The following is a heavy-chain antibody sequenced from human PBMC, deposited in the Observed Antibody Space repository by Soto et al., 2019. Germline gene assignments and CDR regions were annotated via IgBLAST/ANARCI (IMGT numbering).Heavy chain of an antibody. J-gene: IGHJ4*02. CDR1: GFTFSSYW. CDR3: VRGNTGYGNFDY. V-gene: IGHV3-74*01. D-gene: IGHD5-12*01. CDR2: IYNPGSTA. Sequence: GGSLRLSCAASGFTFSSYWMHWVRQAPGKGLVWVARIYNPGSTASYADSVKGRFTISRDNAKNTLYLQMSSLTVEDTAVFYCVRGNTGYGNFDYWGQGILATVSS.